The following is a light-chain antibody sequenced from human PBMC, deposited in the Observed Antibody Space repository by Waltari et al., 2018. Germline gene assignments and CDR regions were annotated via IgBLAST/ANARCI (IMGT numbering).Light chain of an antibody. Sequence: QSALTQSASMSGSPGQSITISCTGTRSDIGAYNFVSWYQQHPGQAPKLIISEASQRPSGVSYRFSGSKSGNTASLTISGLQPEDEADYYCCSYAGRGTYVFGSGTKVTVL. CDR2: EAS. CDR3: CSYAGRGTYV. CDR1: RSDIGAYNF. J-gene: IGLJ1*01. V-gene: IGLV2-23*01.